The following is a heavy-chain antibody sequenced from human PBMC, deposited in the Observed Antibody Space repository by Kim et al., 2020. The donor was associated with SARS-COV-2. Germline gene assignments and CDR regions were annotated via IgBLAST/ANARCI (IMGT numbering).Heavy chain of an antibody. Sequence: GGSLRLSCAASGFTFSSYGMHWVRQAPGKGLEWVAVIWYDGSNKYYADSVKGRFTISRDNSKNTLYLQMNSLRAEDTAVYYCARSFPYCGGDCYWGNSKEPDAFDIWGQGTMVTVSS. CDR1: GFTFSSYG. D-gene: IGHD2-21*01. V-gene: IGHV3-33*01. J-gene: IGHJ3*02. CDR3: ARSFPYCGGDCYWGNSKEPDAFDI. CDR2: IWYDGSNK.